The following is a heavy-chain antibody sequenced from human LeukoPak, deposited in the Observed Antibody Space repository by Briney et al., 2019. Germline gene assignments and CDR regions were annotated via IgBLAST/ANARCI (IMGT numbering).Heavy chain of an antibody. CDR3: AKGVKQIVVVTAPTYLNY. Sequence: PGGSLRLSCAPSGFTFSSYGMHWVRQAPGKGLEWVSGINWNGGSTVYADSVKGRFTISRDNSKNTLYLQMNPLIADDTAVYYCAKGVKQIVVVTAPTYLNYWGQGSLVTVSS. D-gene: IGHD2-21*02. CDR2: INWNGGST. V-gene: IGHV3-NL1*01. J-gene: IGHJ4*02. CDR1: GFTFSSYG.